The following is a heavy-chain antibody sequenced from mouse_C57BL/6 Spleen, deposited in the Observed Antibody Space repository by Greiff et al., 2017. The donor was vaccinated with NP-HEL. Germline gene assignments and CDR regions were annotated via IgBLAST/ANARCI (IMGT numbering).Heavy chain of an antibody. CDR3: ARGTVVPY. V-gene: IGHV14-2*01. D-gene: IGHD1-1*01. J-gene: IGHJ3*01. CDR1: GFNIKDYY. Sequence: VQLQQSGAELVKPGASVKLSCTASGFNIKDYYMHWVKQRTEQGLEWIGRIAPEDGETKYAPKFPGKATITADTSSNTAYLQLSSLTSEDTAVYYCARGTVVPYWGQGTLVTVSA. CDR2: IAPEDGET.